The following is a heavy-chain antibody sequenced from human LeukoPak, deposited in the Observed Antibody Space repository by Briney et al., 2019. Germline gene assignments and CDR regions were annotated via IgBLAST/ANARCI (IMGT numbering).Heavy chain of an antibody. Sequence: SETLSLTCTVSGGSISSYYWSWIRQPPGKGLEWIGYIYYSGSTNYNPSLKSRVTISVDTSKNQFSLKLSSVTAADTAVYYCAREVGGGNAFDYWGQGTLVTVSS. D-gene: IGHD4-23*01. V-gene: IGHV4-59*01. CDR1: GGSISSYY. CDR2: IYYSGST. CDR3: AREVGGGNAFDY. J-gene: IGHJ4*02.